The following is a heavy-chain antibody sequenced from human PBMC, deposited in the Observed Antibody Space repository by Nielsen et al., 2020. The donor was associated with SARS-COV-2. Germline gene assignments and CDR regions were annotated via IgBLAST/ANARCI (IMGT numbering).Heavy chain of an antibody. CDR2: ITDSGST. J-gene: IGHJ3*01. CDR1: GGSMNRYY. CDR3: ARDYFGDYLDGFDV. D-gene: IGHD4-17*01. Sequence: SETLSLTCTVSGGSMNRYYWSWVRQPPGKGLEWIGFITDSGSTNYSPSLKSRVSISVDTSQNQFSLRLTSVTPSDTAVYYCARDYFGDYLDGFDVWGQGTMVTVSS. V-gene: IGHV4-59*01.